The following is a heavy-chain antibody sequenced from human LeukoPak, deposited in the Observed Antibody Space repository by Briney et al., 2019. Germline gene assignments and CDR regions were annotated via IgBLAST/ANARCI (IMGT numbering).Heavy chain of an antibody. CDR1: GYTFTSYD. CDR2: MNPNSGNT. V-gene: IGHV1-8*01. J-gene: IGHJ4*02. CDR3: ASSHRYCSSTSCYLPRY. Sequence: GASVKVSCKASGYTFTSYDINWVRRATGQGLEWMGWMNPNSGNTGYAQKFQGRVTMTRNTSISTAYMELSSLRSEDTAVYYCASSHRYCSSTSCYLPRYWGQGTLVTVSS. D-gene: IGHD2-2*01.